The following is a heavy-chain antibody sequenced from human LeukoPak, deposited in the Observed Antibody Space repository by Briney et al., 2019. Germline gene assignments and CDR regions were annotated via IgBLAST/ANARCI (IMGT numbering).Heavy chain of an antibody. D-gene: IGHD6-13*01. CDR2: ISSSGSTI. Sequence: PGGSQRLSCAASGFTFSSYEMNWVRQAPGKGLEWVSYISSSGSTIYYADSVKGRFTISRDNAKNSLYLQMNSLRAEDTAVYYCASQSRTIAAAGISMFDYWGQGTLVTVSS. J-gene: IGHJ4*02. CDR1: GFTFSSYE. CDR3: ASQSRTIAAAGISMFDY. V-gene: IGHV3-48*03.